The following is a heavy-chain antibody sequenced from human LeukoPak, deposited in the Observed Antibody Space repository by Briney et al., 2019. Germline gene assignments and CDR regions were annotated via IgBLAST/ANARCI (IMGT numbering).Heavy chain of an antibody. D-gene: IGHD5-24*01. CDR1: GYTFTGYY. CDR3: ARMGDGYNGIGDY. CDR2: MNPNSGNT. J-gene: IGHJ4*02. Sequence: ASVKVSCKASGYTFTGYYMHWVRQAPGQGLEWMGWMNPNSGNTGYAQKFQGRVTMTRNTSISTAYMELSSLRSEDTAVYYCARMGDGYNGIGDYWGQGTLVTVSS. V-gene: IGHV1-8*02.